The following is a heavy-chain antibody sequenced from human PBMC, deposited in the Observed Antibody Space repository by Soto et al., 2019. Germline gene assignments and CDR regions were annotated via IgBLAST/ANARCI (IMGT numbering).Heavy chain of an antibody. V-gene: IGHV3-11*01. J-gene: IGHJ4*02. CDR3: ARKVATMREGYY. CDR1: GFTFSDYY. Sequence: GGSLRLSCAASGFTFSDYYISWIRQAPGKGLEWVSYISSSGSTIYYADSVKGRFTISRDNAKNSLYLQMNSLRAEETAVYYGARKVATMREGYYWGQETLVTVSS. D-gene: IGHD5-12*01. CDR2: ISSSGSTI.